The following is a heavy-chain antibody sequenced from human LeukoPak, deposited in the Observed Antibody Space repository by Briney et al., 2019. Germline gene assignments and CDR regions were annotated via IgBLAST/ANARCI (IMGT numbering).Heavy chain of an antibody. D-gene: IGHD2-2*01. CDR3: ARTILQGYCSITSCFDS. Sequence: SVKVSCKASGYTFTGYYMHWVRQAPGQGLEWMGGIIPIFGTANYAQKFQGRVTITTDESTSTAYMELSSLRSEDTAVYYCARTILQGYCSITSCFDSWGQGTLVTVSS. CDR2: IIPIFGTA. V-gene: IGHV1-69*05. J-gene: IGHJ4*02. CDR1: GYTFTGYY.